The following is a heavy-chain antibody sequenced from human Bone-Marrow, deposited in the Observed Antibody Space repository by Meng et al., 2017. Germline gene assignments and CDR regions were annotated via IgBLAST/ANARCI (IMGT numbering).Heavy chain of an antibody. CDR1: GGSISSNSW. Sequence: QVQLQESGPGLVKPSGTLSLTCAVSGGSISSNSWWSWVRQSPGKGLEWIGEIFHSGSTNYNPPLKSRVTISIDKSKKQFSLNLRSLTAADTAVYYCARAGTPDAMFTYWGRGTLVTVSS. J-gene: IGHJ4*02. V-gene: IGHV4-4*02. CDR2: IFHSGST. D-gene: IGHD2-2*01. CDR3: ARAGTPDAMFTY.